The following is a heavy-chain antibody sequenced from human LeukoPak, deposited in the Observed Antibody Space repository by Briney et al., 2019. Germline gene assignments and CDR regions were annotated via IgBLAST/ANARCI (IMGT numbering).Heavy chain of an antibody. D-gene: IGHD6-13*01. J-gene: IGHJ1*01. CDR2: VSNSGSDI. CDR3: ARSRYSSSWYGSEYFQH. Sequence: GGSLRLSCAASGFTFSNFYMTWIRQAPGKGLEWVSFVSNSGSDIYYSDPVKGRFTISRDNAKNSLYLQMNSLRAEDTAVYYCARSRYSSSWYGSEYFQHWGQGTLVTVSS. V-gene: IGHV3-11*04. CDR1: GFTFSNFY.